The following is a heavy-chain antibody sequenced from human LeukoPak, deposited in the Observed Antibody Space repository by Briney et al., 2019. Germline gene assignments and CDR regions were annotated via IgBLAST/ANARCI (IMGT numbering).Heavy chain of an antibody. CDR1: GFTFTDYA. CDR2: ISYSGE. V-gene: IGHV3-30*01. J-gene: IGHJ6*03. D-gene: IGHD3-22*01. CDR3: ARQYYDSSGYYYYYYYYMDV. Sequence: GGSLRLSCAASGFTFTDYAFHWVRQAPGKGLEWVTIISYSGESYADSVRGRFAISRDNSKNTLYLQMNSLRAEDTAVYYCARQYYDSSGYYYYYYYYMDVWGKGTTVTVSS.